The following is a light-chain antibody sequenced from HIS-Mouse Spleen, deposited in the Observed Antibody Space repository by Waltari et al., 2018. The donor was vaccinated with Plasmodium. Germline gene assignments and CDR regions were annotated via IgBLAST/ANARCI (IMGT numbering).Light chain of an antibody. Sequence: QSALTQPASVSGSPGQSITISCTGTSSDVGSYNLVSWYQQHPGKAPKLMIYDGSKRPSGVSKRCLGSKSGNTASLTISGLQAEDEADYYCCSYAGSSTWVFGGGTKLTVL. CDR3: CSYAGSSTWV. J-gene: IGLJ3*02. V-gene: IGLV2-23*01. CDR2: DGS. CDR1: SSDVGSYNL.